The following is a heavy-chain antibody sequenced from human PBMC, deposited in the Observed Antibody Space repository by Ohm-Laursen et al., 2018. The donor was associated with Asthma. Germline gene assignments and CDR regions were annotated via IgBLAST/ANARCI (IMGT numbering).Heavy chain of an antibody. Sequence: SSVKVSCKASGYTFTSYAMHWVRQAPGQRLEWMGWINAGNGNTKYSQKFQGRVTITRDTSASTAYMELSSLRSEDTAVYYCARGVDSSGYLNPWGQGTLVTVSS. V-gene: IGHV1-3*01. D-gene: IGHD3-22*01. CDR2: INAGNGNT. CDR3: ARGVDSSGYLNP. J-gene: IGHJ5*02. CDR1: GYTFTSYA.